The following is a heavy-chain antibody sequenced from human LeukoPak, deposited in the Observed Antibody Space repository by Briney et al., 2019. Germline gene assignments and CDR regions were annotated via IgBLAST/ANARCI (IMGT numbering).Heavy chain of an antibody. J-gene: IGHJ3*02. V-gene: IGHV3-13*01. CDR2: IGTAGDT. Sequence: QTGGSLRLSCAASGFTFSSYDMHWVRQATGKGLEWVSAIGTAGDTYYPGSVKGRFTISRENAKNSLYLQMNSLRAGDTAVYYCARASSSWLGNAFDIWGQGTMVTVSS. CDR1: GFTFSSYD. D-gene: IGHD6-13*01. CDR3: ARASSSWLGNAFDI.